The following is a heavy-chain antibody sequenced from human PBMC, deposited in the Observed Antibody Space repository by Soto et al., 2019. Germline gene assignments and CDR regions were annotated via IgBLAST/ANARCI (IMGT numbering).Heavy chain of an antibody. CDR2: ISSGSTYI. D-gene: IGHD6-19*01. CDR1: GFTFSNYN. J-gene: IGHJ4*01. CDR3: ARVDQEYSSGWYFDY. V-gene: IGHV3-21*01. Sequence: GSLRLSCAASGFTFSNYNINWVRQAPGKGLEWVSSISSGSTYIYYADSVKGRFTISRDNAKNSVYLQMSSLRAEDTAVYYCARVDQEYSSGWYFDYWGHGTLVTVSS.